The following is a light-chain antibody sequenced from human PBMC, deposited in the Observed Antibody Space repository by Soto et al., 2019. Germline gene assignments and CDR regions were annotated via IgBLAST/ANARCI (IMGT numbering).Light chain of an antibody. CDR1: QSIDTY. CDR3: QQNQDIPPT. Sequence: DIQMTQSPSSLSASVGDRVTVTCRASQSIDTYLNWYQQRPDQAPKLLIHVASTLQSGVPSRFSGSGSGTHFTLTISSLQPEDFATYYCQQNQDIPPTFGQGTRVERK. CDR2: VAS. V-gene: IGKV1-39*01. J-gene: IGKJ1*01.